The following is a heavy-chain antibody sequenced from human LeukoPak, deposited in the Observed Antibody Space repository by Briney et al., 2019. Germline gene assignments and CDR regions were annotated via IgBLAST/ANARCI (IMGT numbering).Heavy chain of an antibody. CDR1: GYSFTDYF. J-gene: IGHJ5*02. CDR3: AREEIAEAIGGPENWFDP. CDR2: INPNSGGT. D-gene: IGHD2-15*01. Sequence: ASVKVSCKASGYSFTDYFMHWVRQAPGQGLEWVGWINPNSGGTNYAQKFRGRVTMTRDTSTSTAYLEMSRLRSDDTAVYYCAREEIAEAIGGPENWFDPWGQGTLVTVSS. V-gene: IGHV1-2*02.